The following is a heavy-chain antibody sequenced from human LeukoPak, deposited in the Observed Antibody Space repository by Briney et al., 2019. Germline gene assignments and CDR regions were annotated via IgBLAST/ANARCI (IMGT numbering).Heavy chain of an antibody. CDR3: AKLWFGEPYEFYMDV. Sequence: GGSLRLSCAASGFTFSSNTMNWVRQAPGKGLEWVSYISSSGSTIYYADSVKGRFTISRDNAKNSLYLQMNSLRAEDTAVYYCAKLWFGEPYEFYMDVWGKGTTVTISS. V-gene: IGHV3-48*04. CDR2: ISSSGSTI. CDR1: GFTFSSNT. J-gene: IGHJ6*03. D-gene: IGHD3-10*01.